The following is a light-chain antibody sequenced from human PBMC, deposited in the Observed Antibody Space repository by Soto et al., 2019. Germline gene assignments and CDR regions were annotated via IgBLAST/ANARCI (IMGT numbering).Light chain of an antibody. CDR2: WAS. CDR3: QQYYSTPYT. J-gene: IGKJ2*01. V-gene: IGKV4-1*01. Sequence: DIVMTQSPDSLAVSLGERATINCKFSQSVLYNSNNKNYLAWYQQKAGQPPKLLIYWASTRESGVPDRFSGSGSGSDFTLTISSLQAEDVAVYYCQQYYSTPYTFGQGTKLEIK. CDR1: QSVLYNSNNKNY.